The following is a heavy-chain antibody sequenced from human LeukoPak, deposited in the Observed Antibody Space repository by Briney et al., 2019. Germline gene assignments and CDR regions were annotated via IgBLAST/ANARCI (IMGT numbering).Heavy chain of an antibody. CDR1: GGSIGSYY. V-gene: IGHV4-59*01. CDR3: ARWLEAVAGWGWFDP. J-gene: IGHJ5*02. D-gene: IGHD6-19*01. CDR2: IYDTAYT. Sequence: SETLSLTCTVSGGSIGSYYWSWIRQPPGKGLEWIGHIYDTAYTDYNPSVKGRVTISVDTSKNQFSLRLYYVTAADTAVYYCARWLEAVAGWGWFDPWGQGTLVTVSS.